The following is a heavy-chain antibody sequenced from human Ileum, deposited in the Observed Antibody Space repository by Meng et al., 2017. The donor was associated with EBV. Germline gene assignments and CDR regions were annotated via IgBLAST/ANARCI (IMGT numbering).Heavy chain of an antibody. D-gene: IGHD3-10*01. Sequence: QVQLVQCGAEVKEPGAAVKVSXKAFGYTFTNYAMHWVRPAPGQRLEWTGWINAGNGNTKYSQKFQGRVTITRDTSASTAYMELSSLRSEDTAVYYCARDQGAWFGEAPRFDYWGQGTLVTVSS. V-gene: IGHV1-3*01. CDR2: INAGNGNT. J-gene: IGHJ4*02. CDR1: GYTFTNYA. CDR3: ARDQGAWFGEAPRFDY.